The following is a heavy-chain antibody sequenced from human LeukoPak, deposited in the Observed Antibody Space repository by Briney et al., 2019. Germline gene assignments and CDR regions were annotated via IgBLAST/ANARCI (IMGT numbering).Heavy chain of an antibody. D-gene: IGHD6-19*01. CDR3: ARRAVSGPTGFDY. J-gene: IGHJ4*02. Sequence: GRSLRLSCAASGFTFSSYGMHWVRQAPGKGLEWVAIIWYDGSNEYYADSVKGRFTISRDNAKDTLYLQMNSLRAEDTAVYYCARRAVSGPTGFDYWGQGTLVTVSS. CDR2: IWYDGSNE. CDR1: GFTFSSYG. V-gene: IGHV3-33*03.